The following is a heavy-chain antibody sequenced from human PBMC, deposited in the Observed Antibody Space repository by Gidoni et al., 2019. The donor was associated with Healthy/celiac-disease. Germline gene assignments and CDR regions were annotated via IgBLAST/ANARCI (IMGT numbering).Heavy chain of an antibody. J-gene: IGHJ3*02. CDR2: IYHSGST. CDR1: GGSISSSNW. V-gene: IGHV4-4*02. D-gene: IGHD6-13*01. Sequence: QVQLQESGPGLVKPSGTLSLTCAVSGGSISSSNWWSWVRQPPGKGLEWIGEIYHSGSTNYNPSLKSRVTISVDKSKNQFSLKLSSVTAADTAVYYCARSPTGYSSSWYGGGAFDIWGQGTMVTVSS. CDR3: ARSPTGYSSSWYGGGAFDI.